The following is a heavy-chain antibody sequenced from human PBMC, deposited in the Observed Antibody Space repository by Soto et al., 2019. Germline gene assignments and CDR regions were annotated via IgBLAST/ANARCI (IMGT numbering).Heavy chain of an antibody. V-gene: IGHV4-31*03. CDR1: GGSISSGGYY. Sequence: QVQLQESGPGLVKPSQTLSLTCTVSGGSISSGGYYWSWIRQHPGKGLEWIGYIYYSGSTYYNPSLKSRVTISVDTSKNQFSLKLSSVTAADTAVYYCARAYYYDSSGYYKPPNGFDYWGQGTLVTVSS. CDR3: ARAYYYDSSGYYKPPNGFDY. J-gene: IGHJ4*02. D-gene: IGHD3-22*01. CDR2: IYYSGST.